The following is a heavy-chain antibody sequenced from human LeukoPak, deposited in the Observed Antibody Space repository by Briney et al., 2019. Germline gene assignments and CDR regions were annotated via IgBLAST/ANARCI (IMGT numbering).Heavy chain of an antibody. D-gene: IGHD5-12*01. V-gene: IGHV3-48*01. CDR2: VSGSGSTV. CDR1: GFTFGDHI. J-gene: IGHJ3*02. Sequence: GGSLRLSCAASGFTFGDHIMNWVRQLPGKRLEWVAYVSGSGSTVYYADSVKGRFTVSRDNGKSSLYLQMNSLRAEDTAVYYCARDRGTVVATSAFDIWGQGTMVTVSS. CDR3: ARDRGTVVATSAFDI.